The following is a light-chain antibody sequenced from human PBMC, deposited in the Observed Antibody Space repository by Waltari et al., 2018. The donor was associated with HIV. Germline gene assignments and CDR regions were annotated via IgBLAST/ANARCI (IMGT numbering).Light chain of an antibody. J-gene: IGKJ3*01. CDR1: QSVNTF. CDR3: QQYDNSPFT. CDR2: RAS. Sequence: EIVLTQSPGTLSLSPGERGTLSCRTSQSVNTFLSLYQQKPGQAPRLLIFRASNRATGIPDRFSGSGSGTDFTLTISRLEPEDYAVYYCQQYDNSPFTFGPGTTVDVK. V-gene: IGKV3-20*01.